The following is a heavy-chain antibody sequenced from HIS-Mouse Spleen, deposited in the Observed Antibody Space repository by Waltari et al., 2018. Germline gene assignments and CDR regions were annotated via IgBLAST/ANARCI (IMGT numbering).Heavy chain of an antibody. D-gene: IGHD1-1*01. CDR3: ARDLELDAFDI. Sequence: EVQLVESGGGLVQPGGSLRLSFAASGFTFSRYWMHWVRQAPGKGLVWVSRINSDGSSTSYADSVKGRFTISRDNAKNTLYLQMNSLRAEDTAVYYCARDLELDAFDIWGQGTMVTVSS. CDR2: INSDGSST. CDR1: GFTFSRYW. J-gene: IGHJ3*02. V-gene: IGHV3-74*01.